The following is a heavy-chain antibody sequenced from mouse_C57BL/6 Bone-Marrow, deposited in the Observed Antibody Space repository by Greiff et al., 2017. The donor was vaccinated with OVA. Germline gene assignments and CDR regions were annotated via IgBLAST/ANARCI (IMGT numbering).Heavy chain of an antibody. CDR2: ISYDGSN. Sequence: EVKVEESGPGLVKPSQSLSLTCSVTGYSITSGYYWNWIRQFPGNKLEWMGYISYDGSNNYNPSLKNRISITRDTSKNQFFLKLNSVTTEDTATYYWARDYGNGYPYWYFDVWGTGTTVTVSS. J-gene: IGHJ1*03. CDR1: GYSITSGYY. D-gene: IGHD2-1*01. V-gene: IGHV3-6*01. CDR3: ARDYGNGYPYWYFDV.